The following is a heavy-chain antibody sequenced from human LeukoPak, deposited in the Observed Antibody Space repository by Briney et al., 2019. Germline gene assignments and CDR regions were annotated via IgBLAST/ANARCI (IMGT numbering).Heavy chain of an antibody. J-gene: IGHJ4*02. CDR3: ARYYSQWSFDY. Sequence: PGGSLRLSCAASGFTFSTYSMNWVRQAPGKGLEWVSDISSSSSTIYYADSVKGRFTISRDNAKNSLYLQMNSLRAEDTAVYYCARYYSQWSFDYWGQGTLVTVS. CDR2: ISSSSSTI. V-gene: IGHV3-48*01. CDR1: GFTFSTYS. D-gene: IGHD3-16*01.